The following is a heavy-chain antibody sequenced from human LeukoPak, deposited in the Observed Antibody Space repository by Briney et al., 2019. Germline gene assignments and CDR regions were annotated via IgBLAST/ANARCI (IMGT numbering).Heavy chain of an antibody. Sequence: EASVKVSCKASGYTFTSYDINWVRQATGQGLEWMGWMSPNSGNTGYARKFQGRVTMTRNTSISTAYMELSSLRSEDTAVYYCARDYGYNYTFDIWGQGTMVTVSS. D-gene: IGHD5-24*01. CDR1: GYTFTSYD. V-gene: IGHV1-8*01. J-gene: IGHJ3*02. CDR3: ARDYGYNYTFDI. CDR2: MSPNSGNT.